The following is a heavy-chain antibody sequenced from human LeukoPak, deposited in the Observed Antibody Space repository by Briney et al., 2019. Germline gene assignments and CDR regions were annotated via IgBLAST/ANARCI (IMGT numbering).Heavy chain of an antibody. D-gene: IGHD2-15*01. CDR1: GYTFTSYG. V-gene: IGHV1-18*01. Sequence: ASVKVSCKASGYTFTSYGINWVRQAPGQGLEWLGWISTYNGNTNYAQTLQGRVTLTTDTSTSTAYMELRSLRSDHTAVYYCATRRHDSPYDWFDPWGQGTLVTVSS. CDR2: ISTYNGNT. J-gene: IGHJ5*02. CDR3: ATRRHDSPYDWFDP.